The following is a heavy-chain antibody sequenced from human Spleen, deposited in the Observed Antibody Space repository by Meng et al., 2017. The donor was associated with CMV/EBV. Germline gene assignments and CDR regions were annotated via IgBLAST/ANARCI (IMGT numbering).Heavy chain of an antibody. CDR2: IWYDGSNK. CDR1: GFTFSSYG. CDR3: AKDWDYGGNFLDY. V-gene: IGHV3-33*06. D-gene: IGHD4-23*01. J-gene: IGHJ4*02. Sequence: ASGFTFSSYGMRWVRQAPGKGLEWVAVIWYDGSNKYYADSVKGRFTISRDNSKNTLYLQMNSLRAEDTAVYYCAKDWDYGGNFLDYWGQGTLVTVSS.